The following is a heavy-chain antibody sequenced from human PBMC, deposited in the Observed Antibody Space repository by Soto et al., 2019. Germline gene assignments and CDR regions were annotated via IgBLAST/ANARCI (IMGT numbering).Heavy chain of an antibody. CDR1: GGTFSSYA. J-gene: IGHJ4*02. V-gene: IGHV1-69*12. Sequence: QVQLVQSGAEVKKPGSSVKVSCKASGGTFSSYAISWVRQAPGQGLEWMGGIIPIFGTANYAQKFQGRVTITADESTRTADMEVSSLRSEDTAVYYCAAPYGSGSYYNGFDYWGQGTLVTVSS. D-gene: IGHD3-10*01. CDR3: AAPYGSGSYYNGFDY. CDR2: IIPIFGTA.